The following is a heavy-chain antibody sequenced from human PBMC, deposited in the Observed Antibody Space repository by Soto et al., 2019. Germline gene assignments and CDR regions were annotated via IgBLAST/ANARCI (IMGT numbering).Heavy chain of an antibody. D-gene: IGHD6-6*01. CDR3: ARERGVAAPLWGMDV. CDR2: ISSSSSYI. J-gene: IGHJ6*02. CDR1: GFTFRSYS. V-gene: IGHV3-21*01. Sequence: GGSVRLSCAASGFTFRSYSMNWVRQAPGKGLEWVSSISSSSSYIYYADSVKGRFTISRDNAKNSLYLQMNSLRAEDTAVYYCARERGVAAPLWGMDVWGQGTTVTVSS.